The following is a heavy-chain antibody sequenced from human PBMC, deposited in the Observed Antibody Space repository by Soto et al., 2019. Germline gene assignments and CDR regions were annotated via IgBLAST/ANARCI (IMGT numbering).Heavy chain of an antibody. CDR1: GGTFSSYA. Sequence: ASVKVSFKASGGTFSSYAISWLRQAPGQGLEWMGGIIPIFGTANYAQKFQGRVTITADKSTSTAYMELSSLRSEDTAVYYCAREDPVEMATMAAAFDIWGQGTMVTVSS. CDR3: AREDPVEMATMAAAFDI. D-gene: IGHD5-12*01. V-gene: IGHV1-69*06. CDR2: IIPIFGTA. J-gene: IGHJ3*02.